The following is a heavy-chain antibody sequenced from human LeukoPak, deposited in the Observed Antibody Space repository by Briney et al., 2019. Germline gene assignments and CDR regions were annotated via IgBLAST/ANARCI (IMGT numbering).Heavy chain of an antibody. D-gene: IGHD3-10*01. CDR2: INPNSGGT. V-gene: IGHV1-2*02. CDR1: GYTFTGYY. CDR3: ARGPMVRGVIASRPADY. Sequence: ASVKVSCKASGYTFTGYYIHWVRQAPGQGLAWMGWINPNSGGTNYAQKFQGRVTMTRDTSISTAYMELSRLRSDDTAVYYCARGPMVRGVIASRPADYWGQGTLVTVSS. J-gene: IGHJ4*02.